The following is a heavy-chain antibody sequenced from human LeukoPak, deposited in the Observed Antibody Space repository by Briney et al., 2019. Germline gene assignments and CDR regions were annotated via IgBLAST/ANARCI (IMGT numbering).Heavy chain of an antibody. V-gene: IGHV4-30-4*08. CDR2: IYYSGST. CDR3: ARGGYCSSTSCYPIYWFDP. D-gene: IGHD2-2*01. Sequence: SETLSLTCTVSGGSISRGDYYWSWTRQPPGKGLEWIGYIYYSGSTYYNPSLKSRVTISVDTSKNQFSLKLSPVTAADTAVYYCARGGYCSSTSCYPIYWFDPWGQGTLVTVSS. CDR1: GGSISRGDYY. J-gene: IGHJ5*02.